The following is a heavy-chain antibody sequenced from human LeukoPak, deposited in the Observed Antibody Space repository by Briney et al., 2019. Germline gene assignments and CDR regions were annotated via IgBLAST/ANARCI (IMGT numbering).Heavy chain of an antibody. V-gene: IGHV3-23*01. CDR2: INGGGGST. D-gene: IGHD2-15*01. CDR3: VKDGRRSPPC. J-gene: IGHJ4*02. CDR1: GFTFSNYV. Sequence: GGALRLSCAASGFTFSNYVMSWVRQAPGKGPEWVSGINGGGGSTFYAESVTGRFTISRDNSKNTLFLQMNTLRAEDTAVYYCVKDGRRSPPCWGQGTLVTVSS.